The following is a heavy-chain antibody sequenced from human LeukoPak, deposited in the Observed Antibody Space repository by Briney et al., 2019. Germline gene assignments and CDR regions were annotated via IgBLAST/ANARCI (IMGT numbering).Heavy chain of an antibody. CDR2: INHSGST. CDR1: GGSFSGYY. J-gene: IGHJ3*02. Sequence: SETLSLTCAVYGGSFSGYYWSWIRQPPGKGLEWIGEINHSGSTNYNPPLKSRVTISVDTHKNHFSLKQSSATAADTAVYHCERGPHRIVAAGTGAFEIWGQGTMVTVSS. D-gene: IGHD6-13*01. V-gene: IGHV4-34*01. CDR3: ERGPHRIVAAGTGAFEI.